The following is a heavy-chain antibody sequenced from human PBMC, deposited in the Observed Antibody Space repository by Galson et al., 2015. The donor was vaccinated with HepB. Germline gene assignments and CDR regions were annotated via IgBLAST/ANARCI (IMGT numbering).Heavy chain of an antibody. V-gene: IGHV3-21*01. CDR1: GFTFSSYS. D-gene: IGHD5-12*01. Sequence: SLRLSCAASGFTFSSYSMNWVRQAPGKGLEWVSSISSSSSYIYYADSVKGRFTISRDNAKNSLHLQMNSLRAEDTAVYYCARAGDSGNDFLGYYFDYWGQGTLVTVSS. J-gene: IGHJ4*02. CDR3: ARAGDSGNDFLGYYFDY. CDR2: ISSSSSYI.